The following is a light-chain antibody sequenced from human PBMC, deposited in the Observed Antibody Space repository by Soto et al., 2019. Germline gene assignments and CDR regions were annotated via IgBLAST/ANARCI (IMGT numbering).Light chain of an antibody. Sequence: DIQMTQSPSSVSASVGDTVSITCRASQGINNWLAWYQQKPGKAPQVLIYAASSLQSGVPSRFSGSGFGTDFTLTITCLQPEDFATYFCQKANNFPLTFGGGTKIEIK. V-gene: IGKV1-12*01. J-gene: IGKJ4*01. CDR1: QGINNW. CDR3: QKANNFPLT. CDR2: AAS.